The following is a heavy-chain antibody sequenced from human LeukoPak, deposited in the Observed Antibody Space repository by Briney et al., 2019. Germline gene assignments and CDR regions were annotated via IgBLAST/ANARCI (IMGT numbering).Heavy chain of an antibody. V-gene: IGHV1-69*13. Sequence: ASVKVSCKASGYTFTSYDINWVRQAPGQGLEWMGGIIPIFGTANYAQKFQGRVTITADESTSTAYMELSSLRSEDTAVYYCARDWAGYGWGQGTMVTVSS. J-gene: IGHJ3*01. D-gene: IGHD3/OR15-3a*01. CDR1: GYTFTSYD. CDR2: IIPIFGTA. CDR3: ARDWAGYG.